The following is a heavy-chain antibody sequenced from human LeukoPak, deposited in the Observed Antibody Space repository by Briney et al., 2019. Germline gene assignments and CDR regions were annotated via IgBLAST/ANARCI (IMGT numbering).Heavy chain of an antibody. J-gene: IGHJ4*02. V-gene: IGHV3-20*04. CDR2: INWSGGST. D-gene: IGHD2-2*01. CDR1: GFAFDEHG. CDR3: ARAPITSPFYFDY. Sequence: GGSLRLSCTASGFAFDEHGMSWVRQVPGKGLKWVSGINWSGGSTGYADPLRGRFTISRDNAKNSLYLQMDSLRAEDTALYYCARAPITSPFYFDYWGQGTLVTVSS.